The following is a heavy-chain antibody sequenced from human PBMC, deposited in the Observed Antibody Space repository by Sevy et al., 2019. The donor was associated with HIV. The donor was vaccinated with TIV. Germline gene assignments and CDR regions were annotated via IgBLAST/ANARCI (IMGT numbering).Heavy chain of an antibody. D-gene: IGHD3-10*01. V-gene: IGHV1-2*06. J-gene: IGHJ4*02. CDR1: GYTFTGYY. CDR3: ARDPCVVRGVIVAPFDY. CDR2: INPNSGGT. Sequence: ASVKVSCKASGYTFTGYYMHWVRQAPGQGLEWMGRINPNSGGTNYAQKFQDRVTMTRDTSISTVYMQLSRLRSDDTAVYYCARDPCVVRGVIVAPFDYWGQGTLVTVSS.